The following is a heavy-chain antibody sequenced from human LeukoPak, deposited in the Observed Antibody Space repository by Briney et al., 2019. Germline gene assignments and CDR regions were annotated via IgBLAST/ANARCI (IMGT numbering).Heavy chain of an antibody. Sequence: GASVKVSCKASGYTFTSYGISWVRQAPGQGLEWMGMIIPSDGFTSYAQKFQGRVTMTRDMSTSTVYMELSSLRSEDTAVYYCARGVETIFGVVNDFDYWGQGTLVTVSS. D-gene: IGHD3-3*01. V-gene: IGHV1-46*01. CDR1: GYTFTSYG. J-gene: IGHJ4*02. CDR2: IIPSDGFT. CDR3: ARGVETIFGVVNDFDY.